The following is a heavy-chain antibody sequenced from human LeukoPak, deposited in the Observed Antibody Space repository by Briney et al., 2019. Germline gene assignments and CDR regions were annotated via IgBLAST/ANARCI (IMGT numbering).Heavy chain of an antibody. V-gene: IGHV3-30-3*01. Sequence: GGSLRLSCAASGFTFSSYAMHWVRQAPGKGLEWVAVISYDGSNKYYADSVKGRFTISRDNSKNTLYLQMNSLRAEDTAVYYCASSRRVVVPAANYWGQGTLVTVSS. J-gene: IGHJ4*02. CDR1: GFTFSSYA. CDR2: ISYDGSNK. CDR3: ASSRRVVVPAANY. D-gene: IGHD2-2*01.